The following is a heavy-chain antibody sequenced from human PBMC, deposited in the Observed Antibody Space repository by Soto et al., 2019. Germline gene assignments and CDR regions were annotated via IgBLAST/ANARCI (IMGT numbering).Heavy chain of an antibody. CDR3: ARAPHIVVVTAMDYYGMDV. D-gene: IGHD2-21*02. J-gene: IGHJ6*02. CDR1: GFTFSSYW. Sequence: GGSLRLSCAASGFTFSSYWMHWVRQAPGKGLVWVSRINSDWSSTSYADSVKGRFTISRDNAKNTLYLQMNSLRAEDTAVYYCARAPHIVVVTAMDYYGMDVWGQGTTVTVSS. CDR2: INSDWSST. V-gene: IGHV3-74*01.